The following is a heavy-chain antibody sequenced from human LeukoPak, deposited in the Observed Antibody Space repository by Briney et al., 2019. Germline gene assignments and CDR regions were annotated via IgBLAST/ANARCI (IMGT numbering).Heavy chain of an antibody. CDR3: ARDRSGYGRLDY. CDR2: IYYSRTT. Sequence: SQTLSLTCTVSGGSIISGGYYWSWIRQCPGKGLEWIGYIYYSRTTYYNPSLKSRLTISVDTSKNQFSLNLNSVTAADTAVYYCARDRSGYGRLDYWGQGTLVTVSS. D-gene: IGHD3-22*01. V-gene: IGHV4-31*03. CDR1: GGSIISGGYY. J-gene: IGHJ4*02.